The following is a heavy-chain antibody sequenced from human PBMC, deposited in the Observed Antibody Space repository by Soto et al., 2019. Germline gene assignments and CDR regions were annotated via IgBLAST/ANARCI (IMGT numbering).Heavy chain of an antibody. Sequence: QVQLVQSGAEVKKPGASVKVSCKASGYTFTGYYMHWVRQAPGQGLEWMGWINPNSGGTNYAQKFQGVVTMTRDTSISTAYMELSRLRSDDTAVYYCAREMKMGTVIFRRYFDLGGRGTLVTVSS. J-gene: IGHJ2*01. CDR3: AREMKMGTVIFRRYFDL. CDR2: INPNSGGT. D-gene: IGHD2-21*01. CDR1: GYTFTGYY. V-gene: IGHV1-2*02.